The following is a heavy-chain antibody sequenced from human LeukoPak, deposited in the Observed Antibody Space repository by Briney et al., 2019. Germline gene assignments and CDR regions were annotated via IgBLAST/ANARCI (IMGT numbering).Heavy chain of an antibody. CDR2: ISSSGSTI. CDR1: GFTFSRYG. D-gene: IGHD1-26*01. J-gene: IGHJ4*02. V-gene: IGHV3-48*03. Sequence: GGSLRLSCAASGFTFSRYGMSWVRQAPGKGLEWVSYISSSGSTIYYADSVKGRFTLSRDNAKNSLYLQMNSLRAEDTAVYYCARTGGSYPYYFEYWGQGALVTVSS. CDR3: ARTGGSYPYYFEY.